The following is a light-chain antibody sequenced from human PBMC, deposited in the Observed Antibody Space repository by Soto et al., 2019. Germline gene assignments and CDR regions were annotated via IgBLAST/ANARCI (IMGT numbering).Light chain of an antibody. CDR2: GAS. CDR1: QTVSSN. CDR3: QQYNSLPLT. V-gene: IGKV3D-15*01. Sequence: ELGMTQSPATLSVSPGERATLSCRASQTVSSNLAWYQQKPGQAPRLLIYGASTRATGVPTRISGSGSGTEFTLTISSLQSEDFAVYYCQQYNSLPLTFGGGTKVDI. J-gene: IGKJ4*01.